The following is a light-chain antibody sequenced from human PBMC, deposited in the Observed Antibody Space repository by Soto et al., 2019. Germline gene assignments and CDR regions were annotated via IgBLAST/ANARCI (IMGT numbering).Light chain of an antibody. CDR3: QQYNRYSVCT. J-gene: IGKJ1*01. V-gene: IGKV1-5*03. Sequence: DIQMTQSPSTLSASVGDRVTITCRASQSISSWLAWYQQKPGKAPKLLIYKASSLESGVPSRFSGSGSGTEFTLTISSLQPDDFATYYCQQYNRYSVCTFGQGTKVEIK. CDR1: QSISSW. CDR2: KAS.